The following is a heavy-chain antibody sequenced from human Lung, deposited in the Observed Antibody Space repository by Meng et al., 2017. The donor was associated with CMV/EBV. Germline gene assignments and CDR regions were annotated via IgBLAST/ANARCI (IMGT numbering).Heavy chain of an antibody. CDR1: GDSVSSNSAA. CDR3: ARFGTVGAGSGVYVDY. D-gene: IGHD3-10*01. CDR2: TYYRSKWYN. Sequence: SQTLALTCSISGDSVSSNSAAWNGIRQSPSRGLEWLGRTYYRSKWYNDYAVSVKSRITINPDTSKNQFPLQLNSVTPEDTAVYYCARFGTVGAGSGVYVDYWGQGTLVTVSS. J-gene: IGHJ4*02. V-gene: IGHV6-1*01.